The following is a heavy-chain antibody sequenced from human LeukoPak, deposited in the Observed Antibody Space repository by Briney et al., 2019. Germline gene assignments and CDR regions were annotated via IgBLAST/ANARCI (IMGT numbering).Heavy chain of an antibody. D-gene: IGHD3-22*01. Sequence: GGSLRLSCAASGFTFDDYAMHWVRQAPGKGLEWVSLISWDGGSTYYADSVKGRFPISRDNSKNSLYLQMNSLRAEDTAVYYCARDWGFTYYYDSSGYYYPTPNFDYWGQGTLVTVSS. CDR2: ISWDGGST. CDR3: ARDWGFTYYYDSSGYYYPTPNFDY. CDR1: GFTFDDYA. J-gene: IGHJ4*02. V-gene: IGHV3-43D*03.